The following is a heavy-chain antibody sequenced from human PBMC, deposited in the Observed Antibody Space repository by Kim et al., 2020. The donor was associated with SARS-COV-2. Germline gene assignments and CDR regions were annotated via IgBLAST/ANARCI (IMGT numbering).Heavy chain of an antibody. CDR2: IIPIFGTA. CDR3: ARDRIYYGSGSYFAWGADY. V-gene: IGHV1-69*13. CDR1: GGTFSSYA. Sequence: SVKVSCKASGGTFSSYAISWVRQAPGQGLEWMGGIIPIFGTANYAQKFQGRVTITADESTSTAYMELSSLRSEDTAVYYCARDRIYYGSGSYFAWGADYWGQGTLVTVSS. J-gene: IGHJ4*02. D-gene: IGHD3-10*01.